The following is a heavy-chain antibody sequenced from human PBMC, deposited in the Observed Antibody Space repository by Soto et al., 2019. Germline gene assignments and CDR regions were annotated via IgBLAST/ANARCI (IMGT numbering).Heavy chain of an antibody. Sequence: QVQLVESGGGVVQPGRSLRLSCAASGFTFSSYGMHWVRQAPGKGLEWVAVISYDGSNKYYADSVKGRFTISRDNSKNTLYLQMNSLRAEDTAVYYCAKVGASSSLVDYWGQGTLVTVSS. D-gene: IGHD6-13*01. CDR3: AKVGASSSLVDY. J-gene: IGHJ4*02. CDR1: GFTFSSYG. CDR2: ISYDGSNK. V-gene: IGHV3-30*18.